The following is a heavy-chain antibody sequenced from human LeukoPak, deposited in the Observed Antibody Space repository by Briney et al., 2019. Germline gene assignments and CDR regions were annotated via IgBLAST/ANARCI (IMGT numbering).Heavy chain of an antibody. Sequence: GGSLRLSCAASGFTFSSSGLHWVRQAPGKGLEWVAIISYDGSNKYYADSVKGRFTISRDNSKNTLYLQMNSLRPEDTAVYYCARAGGYCTTTRCHYYYYMDVWGKGTTVTVSS. CDR2: ISYDGSNK. J-gene: IGHJ6*03. V-gene: IGHV3-30*04. CDR3: ARAGGYCTTTRCHYYYYMDV. CDR1: GFTFSSSG. D-gene: IGHD2-2*01.